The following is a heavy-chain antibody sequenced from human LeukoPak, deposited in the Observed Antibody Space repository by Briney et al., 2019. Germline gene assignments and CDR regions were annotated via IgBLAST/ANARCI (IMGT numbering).Heavy chain of an antibody. CDR2: IKQDGSEK. J-gene: IGHJ4*02. V-gene: IGHV3-7*01. D-gene: IGHD1-26*01. CDR3: ARGGWEPPDY. CDR1: GFTFSSYW. Sequence: GGSLRLSCAASGFTFSSYWMTWVRQAPGKGLEWVTNIKQDGSEKYYVDSVKGRFTISRDNAKNSLYLQMNSLRAEDTAVYHCARGGWEPPDYWGQGILVTVSS.